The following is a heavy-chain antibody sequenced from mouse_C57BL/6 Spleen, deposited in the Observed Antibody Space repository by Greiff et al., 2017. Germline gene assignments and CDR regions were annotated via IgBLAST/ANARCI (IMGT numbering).Heavy chain of an antibody. V-gene: IGHV5-6*01. CDR3: ARHEGGNGFDY. CDR1: GFTFSSHG. CDR2: ISSGGSYT. Sequence: EVQPVESGGDLVKPGGSLKLSCAASGFTFSSHGMSWVRQTPDKRLEWVATISSGGSYTYYPYSVQGRFTISRDNAKNTLYLQMSSLKFEDTAMYYCARHEGGNGFDYWGQGTTLPVSS. J-gene: IGHJ2*01.